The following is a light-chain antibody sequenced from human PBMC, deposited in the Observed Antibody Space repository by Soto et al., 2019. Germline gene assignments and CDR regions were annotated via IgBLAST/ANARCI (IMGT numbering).Light chain of an antibody. Sequence: DIQMTQSPSSLSASVGDRVTITCRASQSITNSLNWYQHKPGKAPTLVVYAASSLQSGVPSRFSGSGSGTEFTLTISSLQPEDFATYFCHQGHSMPFTFGPGNKVDIK. CDR2: AAS. V-gene: IGKV1-39*01. J-gene: IGKJ3*01. CDR1: QSITNS. CDR3: HQGHSMPFT.